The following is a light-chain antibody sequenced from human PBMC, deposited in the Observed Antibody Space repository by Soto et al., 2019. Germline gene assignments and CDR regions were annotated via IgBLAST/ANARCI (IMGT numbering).Light chain of an antibody. J-gene: IGLJ2*01. CDR3: SSYAGSNNVV. CDR2: EVS. V-gene: IGLV2-8*01. Sequence: QSALTQPPSASGSPGQSVTISCTGTSSDVGGYNYVSWYQQHPGKAPKLMIYEVSKRPSGVPDRFSGSKSGNTASLTVSGLQADDEADYYCSSYAGSNNVVFGGGTTVTVL. CDR1: SSDVGGYNY.